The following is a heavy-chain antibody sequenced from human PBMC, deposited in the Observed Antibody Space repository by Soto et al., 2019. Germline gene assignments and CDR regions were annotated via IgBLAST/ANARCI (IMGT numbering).Heavy chain of an antibody. CDR1: GGSISNAAYS. J-gene: IGHJ4*02. CDR3: ARNRHPLRYSNTWYFDY. Sequence: SETLSLTCTVSGGSISNAAYSWSWIRQPPGKGLGWIGYIYPSGMPFYNPSLRSRVTISIDRSNDQFSLNLSSVTAADTAVYYCARNRHPLRYSNTWYFDYWGQGSLVTVSS. CDR2: IYPSGMP. V-gene: IGHV4-30-2*01. D-gene: IGHD6-13*01.